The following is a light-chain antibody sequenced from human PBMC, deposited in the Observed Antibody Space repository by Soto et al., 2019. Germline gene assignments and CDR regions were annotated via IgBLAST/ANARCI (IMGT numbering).Light chain of an antibody. CDR3: RSCTSSTTPLV. Sequence: QSVLTQPASVSGSPGQSITISCTGTSSDIGGYNYVSWYQHHPGKAPQLMIYEVTNRPSGVSNRFSGSKSGNTASLTISGLQPEDEADHYCRSCTSSTTPLVFGNGPKGTV. CDR2: EVT. V-gene: IGLV2-14*01. J-gene: IGLJ1*01. CDR1: SSDIGGYNY.